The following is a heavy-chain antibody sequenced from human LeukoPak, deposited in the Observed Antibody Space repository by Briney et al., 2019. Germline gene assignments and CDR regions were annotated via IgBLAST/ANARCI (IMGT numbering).Heavy chain of an antibody. CDR1: GGSISSDNYS. V-gene: IGHV4-61*02. D-gene: IGHD6-6*01. CDR2: VYTSGST. CDR3: ARHVPSSTNYYYYYMDV. Sequence: SETLSLTCTVSGGSISSDNYSWSWIRQPAGKGLEWIGRVYTSGSTNYNPSLKSRVTISVDTSKNQFSLKLSSVTAADTAVYYCARHVPSSTNYYYYYMDVWGKGTTVTVSS. J-gene: IGHJ6*03.